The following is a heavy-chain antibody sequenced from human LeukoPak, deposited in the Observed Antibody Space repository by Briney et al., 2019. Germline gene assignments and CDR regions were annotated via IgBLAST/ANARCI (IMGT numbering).Heavy chain of an antibody. CDR1: GFTVSSNY. CDR2: IYSGGST. D-gene: IGHD2-15*01. Sequence: GGSLRLSCAASGFTVSSNYMSWVRQAPGKGLEWVSVIYSGGSTYYADSVKGRFTISRDNSKNTLYLQMNSLRAEDTAVYSCAKANSCSGGRCYSFDYWGQGTLVTVSS. J-gene: IGHJ4*02. CDR3: AKANSCSGGRCYSFDY. V-gene: IGHV3-66*01.